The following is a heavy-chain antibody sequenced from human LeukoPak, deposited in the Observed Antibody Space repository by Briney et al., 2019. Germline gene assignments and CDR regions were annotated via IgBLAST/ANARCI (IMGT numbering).Heavy chain of an antibody. CDR2: INHSGST. V-gene: IGHV4-34*01. D-gene: IGHD4-17*01. CDR3: ASRLKTTGYRYDY. Sequence: SETLPLTCAVYGGSFSGYYWSRIRQPPGKGLEWIGEINHSGSTNYNPSLKSRVTISVDTSKNQFSLKLSSVTAADTAVYYCASRLKTTGYRYDYWGQGTLVTVSS. J-gene: IGHJ4*02. CDR1: GGSFSGYY.